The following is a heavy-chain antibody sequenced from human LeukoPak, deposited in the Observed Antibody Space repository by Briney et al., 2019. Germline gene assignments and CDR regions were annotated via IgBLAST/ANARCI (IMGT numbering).Heavy chain of an antibody. D-gene: IGHD3-22*01. J-gene: IGHJ4*02. CDR1: GVTFSSYA. V-gene: IGHV3-23*01. CDR3: AKDLRYDSSGYFDY. CDR2: ISGTGGRT. Sequence: GGSLRLFCAASGVTFSSYAMSWVRQAPGKGLEWVSGISGTGGRTYYADSVKGRFTISRDNSKNTLYLQMNSLRAEDTAVYYCAKDLRYDSSGYFDYWGQGTRVTVSS.